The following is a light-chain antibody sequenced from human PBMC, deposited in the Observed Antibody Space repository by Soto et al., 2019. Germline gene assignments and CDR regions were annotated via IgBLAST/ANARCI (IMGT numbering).Light chain of an antibody. J-gene: IGLJ1*01. CDR2: SNN. CDR3: AAWDDSLNGPYV. CDR1: SSNIGSNT. V-gene: IGLV1-44*01. Sequence: QSVLTQPPSASGTPGQRVTISCSGSSSNIGSNTVNWYQQLPGTAPKLLIYSNNQRPSGVPDRFSGSKSGTSASLAISGPQSEDEADYYCAAWDDSLNGPYVFGTGTRSPS.